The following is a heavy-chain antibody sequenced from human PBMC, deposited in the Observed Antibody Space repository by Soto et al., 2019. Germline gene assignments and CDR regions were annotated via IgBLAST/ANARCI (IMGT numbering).Heavy chain of an antibody. J-gene: IGHJ4*02. Sequence: GGALRLSCAASGFTVSISYMTWVRQVPGKGLEWVSIIYSDGNTYYADSVKGRFTISRDNSKNTLYLQMNSLRAEDTAVYYCAREPPYPSYCSSTSCYGAYFDYWGQGTLVTVSS. D-gene: IGHD2-2*01. CDR1: GFTVSISY. CDR2: IYSDGNT. CDR3: AREPPYPSYCSSTSCYGAYFDY. V-gene: IGHV3-66*01.